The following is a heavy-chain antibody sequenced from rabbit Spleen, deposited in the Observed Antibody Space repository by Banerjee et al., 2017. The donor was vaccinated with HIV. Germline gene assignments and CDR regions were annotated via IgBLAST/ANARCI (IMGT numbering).Heavy chain of an antibody. V-gene: IGHV1S45*01. D-gene: IGHD8-1*01. CDR3: ARDTGSSFSSYGMDL. Sequence: QQQLEESGGGLVKPGGTLTLTCTASGFSFSGILYMCWVRQAPGKGLEWIACIAGGSSGFTYSATWAKGRFTISKTSSTTVTLQMTSLTVADTATYFCARDTGSSFSSYGMDLWGPGTLVTVS. CDR1: GFSFSGILY. J-gene: IGHJ6*01. CDR2: IAGGSSGFT.